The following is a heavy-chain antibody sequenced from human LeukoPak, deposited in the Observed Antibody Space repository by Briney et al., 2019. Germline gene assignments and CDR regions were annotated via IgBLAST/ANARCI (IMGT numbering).Heavy chain of an antibody. D-gene: IGHD3-22*01. Sequence: GGSLRLSCAASGFTFSNFAMSWVRQAPGKGPEWVSVITGRGGATHNADSVKGRFTISRDNSKNTLYLQMNSLRAEDTAVYYCAKDTAFYYDSSGSIDIWGQGTMVTVSS. J-gene: IGHJ3*02. V-gene: IGHV3-23*01. CDR2: ITGRGGAT. CDR3: AKDTAFYYDSSGSIDI. CDR1: GFTFSNFA.